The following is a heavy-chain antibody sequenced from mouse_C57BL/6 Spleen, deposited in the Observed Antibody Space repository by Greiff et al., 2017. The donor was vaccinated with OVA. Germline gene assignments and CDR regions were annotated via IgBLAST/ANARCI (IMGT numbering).Heavy chain of an antibody. CDR2: IDPSDSYT. J-gene: IGHJ2*01. V-gene: IGHV1-50*01. CDR1: GYTFTSYW. CDR3: AVLTTLFDY. Sequence: VQLQQPGAELVKPGASVKLSCKASGYTFTSYWMQWVKQRPGQGLEWIGEIDPSDSYTNYNQKFKGKATLTVDTSSSTAYMQLSSLTSEDSVVYYCAVLTTLFDYWGQGTTLTVSS. D-gene: IGHD1-1*01.